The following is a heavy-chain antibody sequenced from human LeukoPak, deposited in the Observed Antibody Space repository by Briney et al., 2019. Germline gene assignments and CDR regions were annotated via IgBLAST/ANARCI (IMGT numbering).Heavy chain of an antibody. J-gene: IGHJ4*02. Sequence: SETLSLTCTVSGGSISSYYWSWIRQPPGKGLEWIGYIYYSGSASYNPSLKSRVTISVDTSKNQFSLRLNSVTAADTAVYYCARGGGWSPYYFDYWGQGTLVTVSS. CDR1: GGSISSYY. CDR2: IYYSGSA. V-gene: IGHV4-59*01. D-gene: IGHD6-19*01. CDR3: ARGGGWSPYYFDY.